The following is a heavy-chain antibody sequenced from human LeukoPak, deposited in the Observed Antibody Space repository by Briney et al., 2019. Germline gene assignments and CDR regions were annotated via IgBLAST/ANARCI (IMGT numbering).Heavy chain of an antibody. CDR2: ISYSGST. CDR1: GGSISSSSYY. J-gene: IGHJ2*01. Sequence: PSETLSLTCTVSGGSISSSSYYWGWIRQPPGKGLEWIGSISYSGSTYYNPSLKSRVTISVDTSKNQFSLKLSSVTAADTAVYYCARRSYYDSPLDVWGRGTLVTVSS. CDR3: ARRSYYDSPLDV. D-gene: IGHD3-22*01. V-gene: IGHV4-39*07.